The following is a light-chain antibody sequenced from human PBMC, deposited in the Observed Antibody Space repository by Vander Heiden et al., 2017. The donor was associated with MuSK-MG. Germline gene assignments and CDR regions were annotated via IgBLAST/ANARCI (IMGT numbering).Light chain of an antibody. J-gene: IGLJ1*01. CDR2: EVS. V-gene: IGLV2-23*02. Sequence: QSALTQPASVSGSPGQSITISCTGTSSDVGSYNLVSWYQQHPGKAPNLMIYEVSNRPSGVFNRSSGSKPGNTASLTISGLQAEDEADYYCCSYAGSSTYVFGTGTKVTVL. CDR3: CSYAGSSTYV. CDR1: SSDVGSYNL.